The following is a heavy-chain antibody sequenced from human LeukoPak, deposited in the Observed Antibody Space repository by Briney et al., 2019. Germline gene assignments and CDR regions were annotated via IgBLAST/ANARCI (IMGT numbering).Heavy chain of an antibody. J-gene: IGHJ4*02. D-gene: IGHD3-10*01. V-gene: IGHV3-30*04. CDR3: PSTYGSGSYFVNY. Sequence: PGRSLRLSCAASGFTFSSYAMHWVRQAPGKGLEWVAVISYDGSNKYYADSVKGRFTISRDNSKNTLYLQMNSLRADDTAVYYCPSTYGSGSYFVNYWGQGPLVTVSS. CDR2: ISYDGSNK. CDR1: GFTFSSYA.